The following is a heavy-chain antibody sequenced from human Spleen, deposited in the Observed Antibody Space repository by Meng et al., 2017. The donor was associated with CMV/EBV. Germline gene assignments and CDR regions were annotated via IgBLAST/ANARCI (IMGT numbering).Heavy chain of an antibody. V-gene: IGHV3-21*01. CDR2: ISSSSTYI. Sequence: GGSLRLSCAASGFTFSSYSMNWVRQAPGKGLEWVSSISSSSTYIYYADSVKGRFTISRDNAKNSLYLQMNSLRAADTAVYYCARVAAAGRGMDVWGQGTTVTVSS. D-gene: IGHD6-13*01. CDR3: ARVAAAGRGMDV. J-gene: IGHJ6*02. CDR1: GFTFSSYS.